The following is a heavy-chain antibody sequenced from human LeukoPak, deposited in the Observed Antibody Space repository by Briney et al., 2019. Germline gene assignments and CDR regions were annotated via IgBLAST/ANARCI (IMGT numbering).Heavy chain of an antibody. Sequence: PGGSLRLSCAASGFTVSSLAMHWVRQAPGKGPEWVSAIRGGGTSEFYADSVKGRFTISRDNSKNTVYLQMNSLRAEDTAVYYCAKTTTGYSSGRFPGWPVDYWGQGTLVTVSS. CDR2: IRGGGTSE. V-gene: IGHV3-23*01. D-gene: IGHD6-19*01. CDR3: AKTTTGYSSGRFPGWPVDY. CDR1: GFTVSSLA. J-gene: IGHJ4*02.